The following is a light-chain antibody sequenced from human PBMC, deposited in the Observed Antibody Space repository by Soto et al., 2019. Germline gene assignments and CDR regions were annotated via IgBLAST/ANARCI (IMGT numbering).Light chain of an antibody. CDR3: SSYAASNSVI. CDR1: SSDIGDYAY. Sequence: QAVVTQPPSASGSPGQSVTISCTGTSSDIGDYAYVSWYQKHPGKAPKLIISEVTKRPSGVPDRFSGSKSGNTASLTVSGLQSEDEADYYCSSYAASNSVIFGGGTKLTVL. J-gene: IGLJ2*01. V-gene: IGLV2-8*01. CDR2: EVT.